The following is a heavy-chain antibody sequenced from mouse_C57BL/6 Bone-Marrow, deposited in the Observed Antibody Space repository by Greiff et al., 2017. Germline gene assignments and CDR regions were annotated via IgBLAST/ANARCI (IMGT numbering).Heavy chain of an antibody. V-gene: IGHV14-4*01. J-gene: IGHJ3*01. CDR1: GFNIKDDY. CDR3: TTCHDGYYTWFAY. CDR2: IDPENGDT. Sequence: EVKLLESGAALVRPGASVQLSCTASGFNIKDDYMLWVKQRPEQGLAWIGWIDPENGDTAYASKLQGKATITAETSSNTAYLQRSSLTSEDTAVYYCTTCHDGYYTWFAYWGQGTLVTVSA. D-gene: IGHD2-3*01.